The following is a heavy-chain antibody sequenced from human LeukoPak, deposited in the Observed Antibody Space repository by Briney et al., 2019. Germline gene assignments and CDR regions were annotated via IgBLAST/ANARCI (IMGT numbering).Heavy chain of an antibody. D-gene: IGHD4-17*01. Sequence: GRSLRLSCAASGFTFSSYGMHWVRQAPGKGLEWVAVISYDGSNKYYADSVKGRFTISRDNSKNTLYLQMYSLRAEDTAVYYCAKEGGDDYGDYGDLWYYYWGQGTLVTVSS. CDR2: ISYDGSNK. CDR3: AKEGGDDYGDYGDLWYYY. V-gene: IGHV3-30*18. CDR1: GFTFSSYG. J-gene: IGHJ4*02.